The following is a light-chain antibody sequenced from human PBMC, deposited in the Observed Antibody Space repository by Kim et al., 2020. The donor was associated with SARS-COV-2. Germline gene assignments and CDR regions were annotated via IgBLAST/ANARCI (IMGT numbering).Light chain of an antibody. CDR3: MQGTHWPFT. CDR1: QRLIYRDGNTY. Sequence: PACISCRSSQRLIYRDGNTYLNWFHQRPGQSPRRLIYKVSNRDSGVPDRFSGSGSGTDFTLQISRVEAEDVGVYYCMQGTHWPFTFGPGTKVDIK. V-gene: IGKV2-30*01. CDR2: KVS. J-gene: IGKJ3*01.